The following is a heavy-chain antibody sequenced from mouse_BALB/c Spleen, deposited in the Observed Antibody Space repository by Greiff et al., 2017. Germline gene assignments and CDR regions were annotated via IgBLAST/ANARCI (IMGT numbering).Heavy chain of an antibody. CDR1: GYTFTSYT. J-gene: IGHJ2*01. Sequence: QVHVKQSGAELARPGASVKMSCKASGYTFTSYTMHWVKQRPGQGLEWIRYINPSSGYTNYNQKFKDKATLTADKSSSTAYMQLSSLTSEDSAVYYCARETLLWSRDGFDYWGQGTTLTVSS. CDR2: INPSSGYT. D-gene: IGHD2-2*01. V-gene: IGHV1-4*01. CDR3: ARETLLWSRDGFDY.